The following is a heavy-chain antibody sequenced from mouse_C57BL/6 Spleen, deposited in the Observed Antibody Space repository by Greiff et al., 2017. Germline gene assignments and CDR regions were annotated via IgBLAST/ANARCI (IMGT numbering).Heavy chain of an antibody. J-gene: IGHJ1*03. Sequence: EVKLVASGGGLVQSGRSLRLSCAPSGFTFSDFYMEWVRHAPGKGLEWIAASRNKANDYTTEYSASVKGRFIVSSDTSHSILYLQMHALRAEDTAIYYCARDAYYCGSSYGYFDDWGTGTTVTVSS. V-gene: IGHV7-1*01. D-gene: IGHD1-1*01. CDR3: ARDAYYCGSSYGYFDD. CDR2: SRNKANDYTT. CDR1: GFTFSDFY.